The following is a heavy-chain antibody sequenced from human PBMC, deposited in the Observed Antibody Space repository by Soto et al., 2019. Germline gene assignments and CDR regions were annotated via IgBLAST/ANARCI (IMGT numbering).Heavy chain of an antibody. D-gene: IGHD3-22*01. Sequence: QVQLQQWGAGLLKPSETLSLTCSVYGGSFSGYYWSWIRQPTGKGLEWIGEINHSGSTNYNQALKSRVTISVDTSKNQCSLKLSSVTAADTAVYYCARGWGTASGYDSSGYYCDYCGQGTLVTVSS. CDR1: GGSFSGYY. J-gene: IGHJ4*02. CDR2: INHSGST. V-gene: IGHV4-34*01. CDR3: ARGWGTASGYDSSGYYCDY.